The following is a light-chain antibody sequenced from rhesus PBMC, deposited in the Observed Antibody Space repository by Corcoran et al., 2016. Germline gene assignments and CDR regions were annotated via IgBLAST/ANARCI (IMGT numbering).Light chain of an antibody. CDR2: LGS. J-gene: IGKJ3*01. CDR1: QRLLHSDGYTY. CDR3: MQGTPLPFT. V-gene: IGKV2-61*03. Sequence: DIVMTQTPLSLPVTPGEPASISCRSSQRLLHSDGYTYLDWYLQQPCQSPQLLISLGSNRASGVPDRCSGSGASTDFTLKIRPVESADVRVYYCMQGTPLPFTFGPGTKLAIK.